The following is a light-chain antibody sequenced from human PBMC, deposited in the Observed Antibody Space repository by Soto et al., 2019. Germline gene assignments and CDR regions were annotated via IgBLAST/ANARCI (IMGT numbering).Light chain of an antibody. Sequence: EIVLTQSPATLSLSPGERATLSCRASQSLSSYLAWYQQKPGQAPRLLIYDASNRATGIPARFSGSGSGTDFTLPISSLEPEDFAIYYCQQRSNWPLTFGPGTKVDIK. J-gene: IGKJ3*01. V-gene: IGKV3-11*01. CDR3: QQRSNWPLT. CDR2: DAS. CDR1: QSLSSY.